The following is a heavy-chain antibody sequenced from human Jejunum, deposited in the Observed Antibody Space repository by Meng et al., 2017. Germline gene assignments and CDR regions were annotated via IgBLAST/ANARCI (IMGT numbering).Heavy chain of an antibody. CDR3: ARGGSRAY. CDR2: ISAHNVNT. Sequence: ASVKVSCKTSGYTFSNYGITWVRQAPGQGLAWVGWISAHNVNTKYAPKVQGRAAITTDSSTNTAYLELGSLTSDDTAVYYCARGGSRAYWGQGTLVTVSS. CDR1: GYTFSNYG. V-gene: IGHV1-18*01. J-gene: IGHJ4*02. D-gene: IGHD3-16*01.